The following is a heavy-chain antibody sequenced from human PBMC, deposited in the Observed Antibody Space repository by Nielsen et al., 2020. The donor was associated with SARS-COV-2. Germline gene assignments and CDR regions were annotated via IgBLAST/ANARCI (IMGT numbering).Heavy chain of an antibody. V-gene: IGHV4-34*01. CDR3: ARGYCGDYDRWFDY. CDR1: GGSFSGYY. Sequence: SETLSLTCAVYGGSFSGYYWSWIRQPPGKGLEWIGEINHSGSTNYNPSLKSRVTISVDTSKNQFSLKLSSVTAADTAVYYCARGYCGDYDRWFDYWGQGTLVTVSS. CDR2: INHSGST. D-gene: IGHD4-17*01. J-gene: IGHJ4*02.